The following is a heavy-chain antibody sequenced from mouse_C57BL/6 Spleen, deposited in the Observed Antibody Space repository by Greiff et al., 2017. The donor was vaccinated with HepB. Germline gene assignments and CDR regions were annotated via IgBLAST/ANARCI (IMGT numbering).Heavy chain of an antibody. CDR2: IRNKANGYTT. Sequence: EVKVVESGGGLVQPGGSLSLSCAASGFTFTDYYMSWVRQPPGKALEWLGFIRNKANGYTTEYSASVKGRFTISRDNSQSILYLQMNALRAEDSATYYCARIYYYGSSYWFAYWGQGTLVTVSA. V-gene: IGHV7-3*01. CDR3: ARIYYYGSSYWFAY. J-gene: IGHJ3*01. CDR1: GFTFTDYY. D-gene: IGHD1-1*01.